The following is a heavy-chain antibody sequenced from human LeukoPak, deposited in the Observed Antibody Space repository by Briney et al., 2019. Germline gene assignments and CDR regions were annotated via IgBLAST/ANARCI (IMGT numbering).Heavy chain of an antibody. CDR2: IYYSGST. J-gene: IGHJ1*01. V-gene: IGHV4-59*08. CDR1: GGSTNSYY. Sequence: NPSETLSLTCTVSGGSTNSYYWSWIRQPPGKGLEWIGYIYYSGSTNYNPSLKSRVTISVDTSKNQFSLKLSSVTAADTAVYYCATLRYCGGGSCFPKYFQHWGQGTLVTVSS. D-gene: IGHD2-15*01. CDR3: ATLRYCGGGSCFPKYFQH.